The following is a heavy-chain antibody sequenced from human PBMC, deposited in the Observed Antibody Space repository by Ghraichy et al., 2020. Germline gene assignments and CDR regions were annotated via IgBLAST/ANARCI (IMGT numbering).Heavy chain of an antibody. CDR3: ARRGNLIAAAGKTNRGWGFQH. J-gene: IGHJ1*01. CDR2: IYYSGST. CDR1: GGSISSSSYY. D-gene: IGHD6-13*01. Sequence: SETLSLTCTVSGGSISSSSYYWGWIRQPPGKGLEWIGSIYYSGSTYYNPSLKSRVTISVDTSKNQFSLKLSSVTAADTAVYYCARRGNLIAAAGKTNRGWGFQHWGQGTLVTGSS. V-gene: IGHV4-39*01.